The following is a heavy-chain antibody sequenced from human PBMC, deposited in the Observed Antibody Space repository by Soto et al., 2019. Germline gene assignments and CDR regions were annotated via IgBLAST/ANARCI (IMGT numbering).Heavy chain of an antibody. CDR3: AALPQPECYDCHKHDGMDV. V-gene: IGHV1-58*01. CDR2: IVVVSGNT. CDR1: GFTFTSSA. Sequence: GASVKVSCKASGFTFTSSAVQWVRQARGQRLEWIGWIVVVSGNTNYAQKFQERVTITRDKSTSTAYMELSSLRSEDTAVYYCAALPQPECYDCHKHDGMDVWGQGTTVTVSS. D-gene: IGHD3-3*01. J-gene: IGHJ6*02.